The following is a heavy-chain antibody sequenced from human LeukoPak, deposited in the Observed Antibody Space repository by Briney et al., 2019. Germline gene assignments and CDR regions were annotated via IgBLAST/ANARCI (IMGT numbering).Heavy chain of an antibody. D-gene: IGHD3-10*01. V-gene: IGHV3-48*03. CDR1: GFTFSTYE. Sequence: GGSLRLSCAASGFTFSTYEMNWVRQAPGKGLEWIAYITTSGSTTYYADSVKGRFTISRDNAYNSLYLEMHSLRVEDTGFHYCAKEDYSSGFDPWGQGTLVTVSS. CDR3: AKEDYSSGFDP. J-gene: IGHJ5*02. CDR2: ITTSGSTT.